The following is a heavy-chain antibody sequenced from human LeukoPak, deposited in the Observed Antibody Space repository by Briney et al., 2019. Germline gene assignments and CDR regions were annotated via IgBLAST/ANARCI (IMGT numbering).Heavy chain of an antibody. CDR3: ARVAGSYYYYMDV. CDR2: ISRSGSTI. V-gene: IGHV3-48*03. D-gene: IGHD3-10*01. CDR1: GFTFSNYE. Sequence: GGSLRLSCAASGFTFSNYEGNWVRQAPGKGLEWVSYISRSGSTIYYADSVKGRFTISRDNAKNSLYLQMNSLRAEDTAVYYCARVAGSYYYYMDVWGKGTTVTISS. J-gene: IGHJ6*03.